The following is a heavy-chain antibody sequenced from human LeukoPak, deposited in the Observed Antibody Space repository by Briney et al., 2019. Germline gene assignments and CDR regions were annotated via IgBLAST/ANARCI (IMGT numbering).Heavy chain of an antibody. CDR2: IWYDGSKK. Sequence: GGSLRLSCAASGFTFRGYGMHWVRQAPGKGLEWVAVIWYDGSKKYYADSVQGRFIISRDNSKNTLYLQMNSLTADDAAVYYCARAGVRRARQLLTYFDYWGQGTPVTVSS. CDR1: GFTFRGYG. J-gene: IGHJ4*02. CDR3: ARAGVRRARQLLTYFDY. V-gene: IGHV3-33*01. D-gene: IGHD2-2*01.